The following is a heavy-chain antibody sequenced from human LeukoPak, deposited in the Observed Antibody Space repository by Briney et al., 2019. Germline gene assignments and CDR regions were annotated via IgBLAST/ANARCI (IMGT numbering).Heavy chain of an antibody. V-gene: IGHV1-69*06. D-gene: IGHD6-13*01. J-gene: IGHJ5*02. CDR1: GGTLNSYV. CDR2: IIPISGTT. CDR3: ARGEIAAAGDNWFDP. Sequence: ASVKVSCKASGGTLNSYVISWVRQAPGQGLEWMGGIIPISGTTNYAQKFQGRVTITADKSTSTAYMELSSLRSEDTAVYYCARGEIAAAGDNWFDPWGQGTLVTVSS.